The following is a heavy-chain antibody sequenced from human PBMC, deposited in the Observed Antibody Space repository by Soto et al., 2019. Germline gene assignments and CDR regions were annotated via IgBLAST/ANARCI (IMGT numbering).Heavy chain of an antibody. J-gene: IGHJ4*02. CDR3: ARARDYYDSSGYPGY. CDR1: GGNFRSEA. CDR2: IIPIFGTA. V-gene: IGHV1-69*13. Sequence: SVKVSCKASGGNFRSEAISWVRQAPGHGLEWMGGIIPIFGTANYAQKFQGRVTITADESTSTAYMELSSLRSEDTAVYYCARARDYYDSSGYPGYWGQGTLVTVSS. D-gene: IGHD3-22*01.